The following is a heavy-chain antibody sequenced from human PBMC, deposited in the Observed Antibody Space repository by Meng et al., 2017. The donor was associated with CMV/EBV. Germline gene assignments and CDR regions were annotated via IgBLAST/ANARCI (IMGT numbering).Heavy chain of an antibody. J-gene: IGHJ4*02. CDR2: INHSGST. CDR1: GGSFSGYY. V-gene: IGHV4-34*01. CDR3: GRRPGGRDFDY. D-gene: IGHD2-15*01. Sequence: SETLSLTCAVYGGSFSGYYWSWIRQPPGKGLEWIGEINHSGSTNYNPSLKNRVTISVDTSKNQFSLKLSSVTAADTAVYYCGRRPGGRDFDYWGQGTLVTVSS.